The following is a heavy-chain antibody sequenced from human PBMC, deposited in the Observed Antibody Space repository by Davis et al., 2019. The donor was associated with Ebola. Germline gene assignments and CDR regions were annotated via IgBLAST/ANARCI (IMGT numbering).Heavy chain of an antibody. J-gene: IGHJ4*02. CDR3: ARVSAAKGLSFDS. Sequence: PSETLSLTCTVSGGSISTYYWNWIRQPPGKGLEWIAYIYYSGSTKYNPSLKSRVTISLDTSKNQFSLRLGSLTAADTAVYYCARVSAAKGLSFDSWGQGTLVTVSS. CDR1: GGSISTYY. V-gene: IGHV4-59*01. D-gene: IGHD2-2*01. CDR2: IYYSGST.